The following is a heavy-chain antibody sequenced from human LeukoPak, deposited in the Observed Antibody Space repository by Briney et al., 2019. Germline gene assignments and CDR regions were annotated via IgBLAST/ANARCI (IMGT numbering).Heavy chain of an antibody. J-gene: IGHJ4*02. Sequence: PSETLSLTCAVYGGSITGYYWSWIRQTPGRGLEWVGEIHYTGATSYNPSLKSRATISTDTSKNQFSLRLSSVIAADTAVYYCARGNILTGYCFDFWGQGALVTVSS. CDR2: IHYTGAT. D-gene: IGHD3-9*01. CDR3: ARGNILTGYCFDF. V-gene: IGHV4-34*01. CDR1: GGSITGYY.